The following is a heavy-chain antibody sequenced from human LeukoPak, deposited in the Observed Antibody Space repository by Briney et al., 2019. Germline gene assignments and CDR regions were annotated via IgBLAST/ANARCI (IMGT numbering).Heavy chain of an antibody. CDR2: FDPEDGET. CDR1: GYTLTELS. J-gene: IGHJ4*02. CDR3: ATLAPRAYYDFWSGYQSFDY. D-gene: IGHD3-3*01. V-gene: IGHV1-24*01. Sequence: APVKVSCKVSGYTLTELSMHWVRQAPGKGLEWMGGFDPEDGETIYAQKFQGRVTMTEDTSTDTAYMELSSLRSEDPAVYYCATLAPRAYYDFWSGYQSFDYWGQGTLVTVSS.